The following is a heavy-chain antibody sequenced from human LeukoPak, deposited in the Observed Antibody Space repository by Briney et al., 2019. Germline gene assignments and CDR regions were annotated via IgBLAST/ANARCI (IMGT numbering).Heavy chain of an antibody. CDR3: ARRGYFDSAGYYYKF. Sequence: TGGSLRLSCKGSGYSFSSYWLVWVRQMPGKGLEWMGIIYPGDSDTRYSPSFQGQVTISADKSISTAYLQWSSLKASDTAMYYCARRGYFDSAGYYYKFWGRGTLVTVSS. CDR1: GYSFSSYW. V-gene: IGHV5-51*01. CDR2: IYPGDSDT. D-gene: IGHD3-22*01. J-gene: IGHJ4*02.